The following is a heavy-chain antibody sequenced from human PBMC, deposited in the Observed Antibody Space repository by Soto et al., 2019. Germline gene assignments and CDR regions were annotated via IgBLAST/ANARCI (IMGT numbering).Heavy chain of an antibody. Sequence: QVQLVESGGGVVQPGRSLRLPPPPPALPFRSYGMHWVRQAPGKGLEWVAVIWYDGSNKYYADSVKGRFTISRDNSKNTLYLQMNSLRSEDTAVYYCARDLSTPGGVRHYYGMDVWGQGTTVTVSS. V-gene: IGHV3-33*01. D-gene: IGHD3-10*01. CDR1: ALPFRSYG. J-gene: IGHJ6*02. CDR3: ARDLSTPGGVRHYYGMDV. CDR2: IWYDGSNK.